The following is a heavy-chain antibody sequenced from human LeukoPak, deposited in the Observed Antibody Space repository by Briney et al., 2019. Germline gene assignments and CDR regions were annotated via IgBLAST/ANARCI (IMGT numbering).Heavy chain of an antibody. V-gene: IGHV3-74*01. CDR1: GFTVSSYW. Sequence: GGSLRLSCAASGFTVSSYWMDWVRQAQGKGLVWVSRINSDGSSTSYADSVKGRFTISRDNAKNTLYLQMNSLRAEDTAVYYCARGVQDFDYWGQGTLVTVSS. J-gene: IGHJ4*02. CDR3: ARGVQDFDY. CDR2: INSDGSST.